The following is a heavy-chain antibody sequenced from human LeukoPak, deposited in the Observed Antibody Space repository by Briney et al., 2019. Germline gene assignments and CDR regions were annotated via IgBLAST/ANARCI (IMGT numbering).Heavy chain of an antibody. D-gene: IGHD2-2*01. CDR2: IKKDGSAK. V-gene: IGHV3-7*01. J-gene: IGHJ6*04. CDR3: AREWAVPAASGLDV. Sequence: GGSLRLSCAASGFTFSSYWMSWVRQAPGKGLEWVANIKKDGSAKYNVASVRGRFTTSKDNAKNCFHLQMTIWRAEATAVYSWAREWAVPAASGLDVWGKGATVTVSS. CDR1: GFTFSSYW.